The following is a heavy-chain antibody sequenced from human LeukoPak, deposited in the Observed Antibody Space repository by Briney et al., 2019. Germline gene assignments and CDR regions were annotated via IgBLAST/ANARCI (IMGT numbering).Heavy chain of an antibody. CDR3: ARDKRSTAGNWFDP. Sequence: ASVKVSCKASGYTFTDYYTHWVRQAPGQGLEWMGRINPNSGGTNYAQRFQGRVTVTRDTSISTAYMELSTLRSDDAAVYYCARDKRSTAGNWFDPWAREPWSPSPQ. D-gene: IGHD1-14*01. CDR1: GYTFTDYY. CDR2: INPNSGGT. V-gene: IGHV1-2*06. J-gene: IGHJ5*02.